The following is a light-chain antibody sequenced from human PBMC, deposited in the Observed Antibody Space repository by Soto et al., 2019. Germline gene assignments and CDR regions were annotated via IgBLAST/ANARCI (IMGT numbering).Light chain of an antibody. J-gene: IGKJ3*01. CDR3: QQANSFPFT. CDR1: QGISTW. Sequence: IQMTQSPSSVSASVGDRVTITCRASQGISTWLAWYQQKPGKAPKLLIYTASKLKSGVPSSFSGSGSGEDFTLTISSLQSEDYATYYCQQANSFPFTFGLGTKVDIK. CDR2: TAS. V-gene: IGKV1-12*01.